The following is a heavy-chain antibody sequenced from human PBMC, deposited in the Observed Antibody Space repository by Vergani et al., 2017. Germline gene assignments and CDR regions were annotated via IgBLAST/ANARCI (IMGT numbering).Heavy chain of an antibody. Sequence: QVQLQESGPGLVKPSETLSLTCTVSGGSISSYYWSWIRQPPGKGLEWIGYIYYSGSTNYNPSLKSRVSISVVTSKNQFSLKLSSVTAADTAVYYCARGNEDSSGWPRYYWYFDLWGRGTLVTVSS. CDR1: GGSISSYY. CDR3: ARGNEDSSGWPRYYWYFDL. CDR2: IYYSGST. J-gene: IGHJ2*01. V-gene: IGHV4-59*08. D-gene: IGHD6-19*01.